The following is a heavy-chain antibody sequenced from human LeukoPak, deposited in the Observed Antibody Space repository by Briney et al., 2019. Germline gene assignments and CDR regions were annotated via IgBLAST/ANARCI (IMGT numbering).Heavy chain of an antibody. CDR3: ARRTSIAAAGTVDY. J-gene: IGHJ4*02. CDR1: GFTFSNYW. V-gene: IGHV3-74*01. Sequence: GGSLRLSCAACGFTFSNYWVHWVRHAPGKGLVGVSRINSDGSSTIYADSVKGRFTISRDNAKNTLYLQMNSLGAEDTAVYYCARRTSIAAAGTVDYWGQGTLVTVSS. D-gene: IGHD6-13*01. CDR2: INSDGSST.